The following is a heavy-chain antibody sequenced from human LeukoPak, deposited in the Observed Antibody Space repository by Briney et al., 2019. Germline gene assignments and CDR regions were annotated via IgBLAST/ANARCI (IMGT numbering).Heavy chain of an antibody. J-gene: IGHJ4*02. V-gene: IGHV4-39*07. CDR3: ARGGSGSYYQGYFDY. CDR1: GGSISSSSYY. Sequence: SETLSPTCTVSGGSISSSSYYWGWIRQPPGKGLEWIGSIYYSGSTYYNPSLKSRVTISVDTSKNQFSLKLSSVTAADTAVYYCARGGSGSYYQGYFDYWGQGTLVTVSS. CDR2: IYYSGST. D-gene: IGHD1-26*01.